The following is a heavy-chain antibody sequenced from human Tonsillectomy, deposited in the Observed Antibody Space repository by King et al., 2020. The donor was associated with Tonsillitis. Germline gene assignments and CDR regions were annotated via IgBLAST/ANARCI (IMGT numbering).Heavy chain of an antibody. Sequence: VQLVESGGGVVQPGRALRLSCAASGFIFSSNAMHWVRQAPGKGLEWVAVISYDGKTDYYADSVKGRFTISRDNSNNTVYLQMESLRGEDTAVYYCARGYGSTSYNWFDHWGQGTLVTVSS. V-gene: IGHV3-30*04. J-gene: IGHJ5*02. D-gene: IGHD2-2*01. CDR3: ARGYGSTSYNWFDH. CDR1: GFIFSSNA. CDR2: ISYDGKTD.